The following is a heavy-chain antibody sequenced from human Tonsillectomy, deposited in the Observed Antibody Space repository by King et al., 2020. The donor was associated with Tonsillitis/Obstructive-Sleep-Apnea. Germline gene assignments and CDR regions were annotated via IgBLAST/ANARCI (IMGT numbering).Heavy chain of an antibody. J-gene: IGHJ4*02. CDR3: ARDRTKNWNYGTPHDY. D-gene: IGHD1-7*01. CDR1: GFTFDDFA. Sequence: VQLVESGGGFVQPGRSLRLSCAASGFTFDDFALHWVRQVSGKGLEWVSGISWNSGNIGYADSVKGRFTISRDNAKNSLYLQMNSLRAEDAALYYCARDRTKNWNYGTPHDYWGQGTLVSVSS. V-gene: IGHV3-9*01. CDR2: ISWNSGNI.